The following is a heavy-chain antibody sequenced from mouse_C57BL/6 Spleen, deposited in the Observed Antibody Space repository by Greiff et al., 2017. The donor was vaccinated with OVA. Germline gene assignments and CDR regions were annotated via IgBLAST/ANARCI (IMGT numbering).Heavy chain of an antibody. V-gene: IGHV1-76*01. CDR2: IYPGSGNT. Sequence: QVQLQQSGAELVRPGASVKLSCKASGYTFTDYYINWVKQRPGQGLEWIARIYPGSGNTYYNGKFKGKATLTAAKSSSTAYMQLSSLTSEDSAVYFCARRGPPDYWGQGTTLTVSS. CDR1: GYTFTDYY. J-gene: IGHJ2*01. CDR3: ARRGPPDY.